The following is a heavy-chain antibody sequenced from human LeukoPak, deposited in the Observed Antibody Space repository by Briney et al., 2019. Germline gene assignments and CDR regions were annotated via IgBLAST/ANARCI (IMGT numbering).Heavy chain of an antibody. CDR3: ARERRRVPNWFDP. J-gene: IGHJ5*02. D-gene: IGHD3-10*01. CDR2: ISYDGSNK. V-gene: IGHV3-30*01. Sequence: PGGSLRLSCAASGFTFSSYAMHWVRQAPGKGLEWVAVISYDGSNKYYADSVKGRFTISRDNSKNTLYLQMNSLRAEDTAVYSCARERRRVPNWFDPWGQGTLVTVSS. CDR1: GFTFSSYA.